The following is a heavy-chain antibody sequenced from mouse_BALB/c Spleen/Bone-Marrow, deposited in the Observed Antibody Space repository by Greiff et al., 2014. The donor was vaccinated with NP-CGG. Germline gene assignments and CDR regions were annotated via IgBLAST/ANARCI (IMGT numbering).Heavy chain of an antibody. D-gene: IGHD2-3*01. CDR2: VYPGDGST. J-gene: IGHJ2*01. CDR1: GYTFTSYD. V-gene: IGHV1S33*01. CDR3: SRSDDGFPYSFDY. Sequence: LMESGPELVKPGALVKISCKASGYTFTSYDINWVKQRPGQGLGWIGWVYPGDGSTKYNEKFKGKATLTADKSSSTAYMQLSSLTSESSAVYFCSRSDDGFPYSFDYGGQGTTLTVSS.